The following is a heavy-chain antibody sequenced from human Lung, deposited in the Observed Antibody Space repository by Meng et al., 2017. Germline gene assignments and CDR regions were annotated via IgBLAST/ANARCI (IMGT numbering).Heavy chain of an antibody. V-gene: IGHV4-34*01. D-gene: IGHD3-10*01. CDR2: INHGGST. Sequence: QVQLQQWAEGPLRPSENPSLPCVVDVGSIRGSHWSWIRQSPAKGLEWIGKINHGGSTNYNPSLESRVTISVDTPKNQFSLRLTSMTVADTAVYYCARDRHSTIIRGVIDFWGQGALVTVSS. CDR1: VGSIRGSH. J-gene: IGHJ4*02. CDR3: ARDRHSTIIRGVIDF.